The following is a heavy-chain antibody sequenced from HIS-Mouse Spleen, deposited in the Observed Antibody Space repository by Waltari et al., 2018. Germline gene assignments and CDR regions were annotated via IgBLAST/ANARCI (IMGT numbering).Heavy chain of an antibody. Sequence: QLQLQESGPGLVKPSETLSLTCTVSGRSLSSSSSYLGWIRQPPGKGLEWIGSIYYSGSTYYNPSLKSRVTISVDTSKNQFSLKLSSVTAADTAVYYCAREIPYSSSWYDWYFDLWGRGTLVTVSS. CDR2: IYYSGST. V-gene: IGHV4-39*07. J-gene: IGHJ2*01. CDR1: GRSLSSSSSY. CDR3: AREIPYSSSWYDWYFDL. D-gene: IGHD6-13*01.